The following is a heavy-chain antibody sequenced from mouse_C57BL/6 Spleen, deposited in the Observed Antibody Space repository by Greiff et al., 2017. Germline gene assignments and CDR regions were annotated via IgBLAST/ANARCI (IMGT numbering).Heavy chain of an antibody. CDR1: GYSITSGYY. J-gene: IGHJ2*01. Sequence: EVQLQESGPGLVKPSQSLSLTCSVTGYSITSGYYWNWIRQFPGNKLEWMGYISYDGSNNYNPSLKNRISITRDTSKNQFFLKLNSVTTEDTATYYCARGGVYDYERSFDYWGQGTTLTVSS. CDR3: ARGGVYDYERSFDY. V-gene: IGHV3-6*01. CDR2: ISYDGSN. D-gene: IGHD2-4*01.